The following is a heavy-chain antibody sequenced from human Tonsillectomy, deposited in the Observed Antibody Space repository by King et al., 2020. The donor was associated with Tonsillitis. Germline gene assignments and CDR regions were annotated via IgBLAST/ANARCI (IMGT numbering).Heavy chain of an antibody. Sequence: HLQLQESGPGLVKPSETLSLTCTVSGGSVSSRSYYWGWIRQPPGKGLEWIGTVYYRGNTYYNPSLDSRVTISIDASKNHFSLKLSSVTAADSAVYYCARLVGATGLPYYWGQGTLVTVSS. CDR2: VYYRGNT. V-gene: IGHV4-39*02. J-gene: IGHJ4*02. D-gene: IGHD1-26*01. CDR3: ARLVGATGLPYY. CDR1: GGSVSSRSYY.